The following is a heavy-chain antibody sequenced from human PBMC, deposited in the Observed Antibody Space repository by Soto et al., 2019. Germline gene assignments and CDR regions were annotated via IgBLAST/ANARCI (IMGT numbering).Heavy chain of an antibody. D-gene: IGHD2-2*01. Sequence: SETLSLTCAVYGGSFSGYYWSWIRQPPGKGLEWIGEINHSGSTNYNPSLKSRVTISVDTSKNQFSLKLSSVTAADTAVYYCATGEPLDIVVVPAAIGWFDPWGQGTLVTVSS. CDR2: INHSGST. CDR3: ATGEPLDIVVVPAAIGWFDP. V-gene: IGHV4-34*01. CDR1: GGSFSGYY. J-gene: IGHJ5*02.